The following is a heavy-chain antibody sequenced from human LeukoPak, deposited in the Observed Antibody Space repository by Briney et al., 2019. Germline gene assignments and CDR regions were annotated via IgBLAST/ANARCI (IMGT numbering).Heavy chain of an antibody. Sequence: GGSLRLSCAASGFTFSSYAMTWVRQAPGKGLEWLANIKQDGSEKNYVDSVKGRFTISRDNAKNSLFLQMNSLRAEDTAVYYCADPPVGYWGQGTLVTVSS. CDR2: IKQDGSEK. J-gene: IGHJ4*02. V-gene: IGHV3-7*01. CDR1: GFTFSSYA. D-gene: IGHD2-2*01. CDR3: ADPPVGY.